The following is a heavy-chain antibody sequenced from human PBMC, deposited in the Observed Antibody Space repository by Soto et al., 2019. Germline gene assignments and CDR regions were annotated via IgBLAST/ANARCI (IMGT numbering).Heavy chain of an antibody. CDR3: ARQDIVLMVYANDY. D-gene: IGHD2-8*01. Sequence: PSETLSPTCTVSGGSISSSSYYWGWIRQPPGKGLEWIGSIYYSGSTYYNPSLKSRVTISVDTSKNQFSLKLSSVTAADTAVYYCARQDIVLMVYANDYWGQGTLVTVSS. CDR2: IYYSGST. V-gene: IGHV4-39*01. CDR1: GGSISSSSYY. J-gene: IGHJ4*02.